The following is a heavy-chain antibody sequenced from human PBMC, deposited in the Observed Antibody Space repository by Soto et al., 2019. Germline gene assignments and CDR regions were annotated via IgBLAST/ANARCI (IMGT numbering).Heavy chain of an antibody. V-gene: IGHV3-33*01. Sequence: GGSLILSCAASGFIFSNYGMHWVRQAPGKGLEWVALIWYDGSNKYYADSVKGRFTISRDNSKNTLYLQMNSLRAEDTAVYYCARGLREVDYWGQGTLVTVSS. CDR3: ARGLREVDY. J-gene: IGHJ4*02. CDR1: GFIFSNYG. CDR2: IWYDGSNK.